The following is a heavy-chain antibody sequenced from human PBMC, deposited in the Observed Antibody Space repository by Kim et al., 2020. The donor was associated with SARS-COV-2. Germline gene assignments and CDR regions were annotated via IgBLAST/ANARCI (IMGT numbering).Heavy chain of an antibody. Sequence: SVKVSCKASGGTFSSYAISWVRQAPGQGLEWMGGIIPIFGTANYAQKFQGRVTITADESTSTAYMELSSLRSEDTAVYYCASYYDTKSPTDYWGQGTLVTVSS. CDR1: GGTFSSYA. D-gene: IGHD3-22*01. J-gene: IGHJ4*02. CDR3: ASYYDTKSPTDY. CDR2: IIPIFGTA. V-gene: IGHV1-69*13.